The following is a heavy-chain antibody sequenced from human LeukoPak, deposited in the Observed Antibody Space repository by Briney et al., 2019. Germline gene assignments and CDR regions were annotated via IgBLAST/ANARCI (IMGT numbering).Heavy chain of an antibody. CDR3: ARDFRDYYDSSGYYG. Sequence: PGGSLRLSCAASGISVSSNYMSWIRQAPGKGLEWVSYISFSGSTIYYADSVKGRFTISRDNSKNTLYLQMNSLRAEDTAVYYCARDFRDYYDSSGYYGWGQGTLVTVSS. CDR1: GISVSSNY. CDR2: ISFSGSTI. D-gene: IGHD3-22*01. J-gene: IGHJ4*02. V-gene: IGHV3-11*04.